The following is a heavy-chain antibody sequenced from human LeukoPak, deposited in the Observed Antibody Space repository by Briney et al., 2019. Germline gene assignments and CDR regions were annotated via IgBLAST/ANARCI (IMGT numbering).Heavy chain of an antibody. J-gene: IGHJ4*02. D-gene: IGHD5-18*01. CDR3: ARVNRGTAMVTEYFDY. Sequence: SETLSLTCAVSGGSISSGGYSWSWIRQPPGKGLEWIGYIYHSGSTYYNPFLKSRVTISVDRSKNQFSLKLSSVTAADTAVYYCARVNRGTAMVTEYFDYWGQGTLVTVSS. CDR2: IYHSGST. CDR1: GGSISSGGYS. V-gene: IGHV4-30-2*01.